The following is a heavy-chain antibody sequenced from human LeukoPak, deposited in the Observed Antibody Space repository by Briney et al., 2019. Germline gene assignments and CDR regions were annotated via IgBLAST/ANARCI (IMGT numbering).Heavy chain of an antibody. CDR2: IYHSGST. CDR1: GGSISSGGYS. Sequence: SETLSLTCAVSGGSISSGGYSWRWIRQPPGKGLEWIGYIYHSGSTYYNPSLKSRVTISVDRPKNQFSLKLSSVTAADTAVYYCARVSYYYYGMDVRGQGTTVTVSS. CDR3: ARVSYYYYGMDV. J-gene: IGHJ6*02. V-gene: IGHV4-30-2*01.